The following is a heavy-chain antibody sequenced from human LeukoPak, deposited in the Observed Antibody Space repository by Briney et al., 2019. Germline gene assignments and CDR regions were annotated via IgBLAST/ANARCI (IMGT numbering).Heavy chain of an antibody. CDR3: ARISYYDNYGFYLFDY. J-gene: IGHJ4*02. V-gene: IGHV4-39*01. CDR1: GGSISSSGDY. Sequence: SGTLSLTCTVSGGSISSSGDYWGWIRQPPGEGLEWIGTIYYTGSNQYNPSLKSRLTISVDTSRNQFSLNLSSVTAADTAVYYCARISYYDNYGFYLFDYWGQGILVTVSS. CDR2: IYYTGSN. D-gene: IGHD3-22*01.